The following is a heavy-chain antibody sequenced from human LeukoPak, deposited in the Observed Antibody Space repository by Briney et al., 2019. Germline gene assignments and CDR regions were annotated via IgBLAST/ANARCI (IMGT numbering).Heavy chain of an antibody. V-gene: IGHV3-30*18. D-gene: IGHD3-10*01. CDR2: ISYDGNHK. CDR1: GLTFSSYN. CDR3: AKGYDYRSGAGSFDY. J-gene: IGHJ4*02. Sequence: GGSLRLSCAASGLTFSSYNMHWVRQAPGKGLEWVAVISYDGNHKYYAGSVKGRFTISRDNSKNTLYLQMNGLGADDTAVYYCAKGYDYRSGAGSFDYWGQGTLVTVSS.